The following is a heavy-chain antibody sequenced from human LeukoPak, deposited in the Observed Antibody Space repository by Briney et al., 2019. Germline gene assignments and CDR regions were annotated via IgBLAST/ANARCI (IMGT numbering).Heavy chain of an antibody. CDR3: ALAPNSNWFDF. J-gene: IGHJ5*01. V-gene: IGHV4-59*08. CDR2: IDYSGSS. CDR1: GDSISSFY. Sequence: PSETLSLTCSVSGDSISSFYWSWIRRPPGKRLEWIGNIDYSGSSNYNPSLESRVTISIDTSRKQFFLKLDSVTAADTAVYYCALAPNSNWFDFWGQGTLVTVSS. D-gene: IGHD2-8*01.